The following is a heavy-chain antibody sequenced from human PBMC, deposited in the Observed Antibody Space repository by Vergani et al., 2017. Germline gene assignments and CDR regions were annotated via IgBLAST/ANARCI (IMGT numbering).Heavy chain of an antibody. CDR2: IIPIFGTA. CDR1: GGTFSSYA. J-gene: IGHJ6*03. D-gene: IGHD3-10*01. CDR3: ASSRXPTFRSGSYSRPGYYMDV. Sequence: QVQLVQSGAEVKKPGSSVKVSCKASGGTFSSYAISWVRQAPGQGLEWMGGIIPIFGTANYAQKFQGRVTITADESTSTAYMELSSLRAEDTAVYYCASSRXPTFRSGSYSRPGYYMDVWGKGTTVTVSS. V-gene: IGHV1-69*01.